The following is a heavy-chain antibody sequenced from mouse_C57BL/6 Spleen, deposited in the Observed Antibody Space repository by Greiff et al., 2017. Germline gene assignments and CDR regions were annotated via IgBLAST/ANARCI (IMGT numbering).Heavy chain of an antibody. J-gene: IGHJ4*01. Sequence: EVQLQQSGPELVKPGASVKIPCKASGYTFTDYNMDWVKQSHGKSLEWIGDINPNNGGTIYNQKFKGKATLTVDKSSSTAYMELRSLTSEDTAVYYCARRGWSYAMDYGGQGTSVTVSS. CDR1: GYTFTDYN. D-gene: IGHD2-3*01. V-gene: IGHV1-18*01. CDR3: ARRGWSYAMDY. CDR2: INPNNGGT.